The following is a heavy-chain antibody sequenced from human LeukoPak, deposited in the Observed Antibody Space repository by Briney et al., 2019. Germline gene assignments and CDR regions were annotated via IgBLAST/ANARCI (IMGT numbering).Heavy chain of an antibody. Sequence: ASVKVSCKASGYTFTGYYMHWVRHAPGQGLEWMGRINPNSGGTNYAQKFQGRVTMTRDTSISTAYMELSRLRSDDTAVYYCAREAVYCSGGSCDDAFDIWGQGTMVTVSS. V-gene: IGHV1-2*06. CDR2: INPNSGGT. CDR3: AREAVYCSGGSCDDAFDI. D-gene: IGHD2-15*01. CDR1: GYTFTGYY. J-gene: IGHJ3*02.